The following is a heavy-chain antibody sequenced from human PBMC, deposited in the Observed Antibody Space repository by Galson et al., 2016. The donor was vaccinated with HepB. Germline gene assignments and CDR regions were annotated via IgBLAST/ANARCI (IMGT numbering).Heavy chain of an antibody. D-gene: IGHD6-19*01. J-gene: IGHJ6*02. Sequence: SVKVSCKASGGTFSNYAISWVRQAPGQGLEWMGGIIPIFGTTNYAQKFQGRVTITADEFTSTAYMELSSLRSEDTAVYDCARQPRIAVAGTFYYGMDVWGQGTTVTVSS. V-gene: IGHV1-69*13. CDR2: IIPIFGTT. CDR3: ARQPRIAVAGTFYYGMDV. CDR1: GGTFSNYA.